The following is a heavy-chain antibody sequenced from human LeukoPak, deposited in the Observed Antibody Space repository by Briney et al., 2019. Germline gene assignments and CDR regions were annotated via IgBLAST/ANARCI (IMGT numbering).Heavy chain of an antibody. V-gene: IGHV3-74*01. CDR3: ARGPLSGGAIQFDY. D-gene: IGHD2-21*01. Sequence: GGSLRLSCAASGFTFSSYWMHWVRQAPGKGLVWVSRITPDGRSTSHADSVKGRFTISRDNARNTLYLQMNSLRAEDTAVYYCARGPLSGGAIQFDYWGQGTLSPSPQ. J-gene: IGHJ4*02. CDR1: GFTFSSYW. CDR2: ITPDGRST.